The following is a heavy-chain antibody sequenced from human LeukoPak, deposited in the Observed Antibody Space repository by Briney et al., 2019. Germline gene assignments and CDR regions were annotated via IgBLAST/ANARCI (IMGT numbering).Heavy chain of an antibody. CDR1: GYTFTTYG. CDR2: ISAYNGYT. Sequence: ASVKVSCKASGYTFTTYGIIWVRQAPGQGLEWMGWISAYNGYTNYAQNFQGRVTMTTDTSTSTAYMELRSLRSDDTAVYYCARDSSGYCYGYWGQGTLVTVSS. V-gene: IGHV1-18*01. D-gene: IGHD3-22*01. J-gene: IGHJ4*02. CDR3: ARDSSGYCYGY.